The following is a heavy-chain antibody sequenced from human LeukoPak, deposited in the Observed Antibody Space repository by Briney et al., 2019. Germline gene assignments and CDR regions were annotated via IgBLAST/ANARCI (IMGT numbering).Heavy chain of an antibody. Sequence: ASVKVSCKASGYTFTSYGISWVRQAPGQGLEWMGWISAYNGNTNYAQKLQGRVTMTTDTSTGTAYMELRSLRSDDTAVYYCARENPQLGYCSSTSCHPFDYWGQGTLVTVSS. CDR2: ISAYNGNT. J-gene: IGHJ4*02. CDR1: GYTFTSYG. D-gene: IGHD2-2*01. V-gene: IGHV1-18*04. CDR3: ARENPQLGYCSSTSCHPFDY.